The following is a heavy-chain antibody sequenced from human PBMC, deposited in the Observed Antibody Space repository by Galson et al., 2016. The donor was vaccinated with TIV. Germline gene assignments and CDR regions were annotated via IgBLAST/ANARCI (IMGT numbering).Heavy chain of an antibody. CDR2: ISYDGDTK. Sequence: SLRLSCAASAVTFGASPLHWVRQAPGKGLQWVALISYDGDTKAYADSVKGRFTITRDNSENTLSLQMNALRPEDTALYYCVREGNGDSSDNSGRAFDMWGRGTMVTVAS. CDR3: VREGNGDSSDNSGRAFDM. V-gene: IGHV3-30-3*01. J-gene: IGHJ3*02. D-gene: IGHD3-22*01. CDR1: AVTFGASP.